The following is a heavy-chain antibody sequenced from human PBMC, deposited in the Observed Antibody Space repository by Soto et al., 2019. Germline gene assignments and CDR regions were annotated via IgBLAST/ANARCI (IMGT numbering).Heavy chain of an antibody. J-gene: IGHJ4*02. Sequence: SETLSLTCTFSGGSISSGVYFYIWIRQHPWQVLEWIGSIYYSGRTYYNASLQSRLSMSVDTSKNHFSLKLTSVTAADTAVYFCARLAKEENPKVGSWYFFDYWGQGVMVTVSS. CDR1: GGSISSGVYF. D-gene: IGHD1-26*01. V-gene: IGHV4-31*03. CDR2: IYYSGRT. CDR3: ARLAKEENPKVGSWYFFDY.